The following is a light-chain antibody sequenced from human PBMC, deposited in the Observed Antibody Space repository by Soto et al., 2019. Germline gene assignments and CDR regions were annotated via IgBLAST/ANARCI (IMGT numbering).Light chain of an antibody. CDR3: QQYHTDWT. J-gene: IGKJ1*01. V-gene: IGKV1-16*01. Sequence: IQVTQSPSSLSASVGDRVTITWRASQDISSYLAWYQQKPGKAPTLLIYAASTLQSGVPSRFSGSGFGTDFTLTISSLQADDYATFYCQQYHTDWTFGQGTKVDIK. CDR2: AAS. CDR1: QDISSY.